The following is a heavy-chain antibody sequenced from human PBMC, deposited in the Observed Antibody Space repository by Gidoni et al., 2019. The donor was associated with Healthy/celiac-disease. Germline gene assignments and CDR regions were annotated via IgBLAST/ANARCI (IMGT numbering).Heavy chain of an antibody. Sequence: EVQLVESGGGLVQPGGSLRLSCAASGFTFSSYWMHWVRQAPGKGLVWVSRINGDGSSTNYADSVKGRFTISRDNAKNKLYLQMNSLRAEDTAVYYCARGRMVRGVINVAGFDYWGQGALVTVSS. V-gene: IGHV3-74*01. D-gene: IGHD3-10*01. CDR2: INGDGSST. J-gene: IGHJ4*02. CDR1: GFTFSSYW. CDR3: ARGRMVRGVINVAGFDY.